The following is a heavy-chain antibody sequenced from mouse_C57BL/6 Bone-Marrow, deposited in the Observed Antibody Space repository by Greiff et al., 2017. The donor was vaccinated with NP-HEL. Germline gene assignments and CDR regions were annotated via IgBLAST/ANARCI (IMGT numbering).Heavy chain of an antibody. CDR1: GYSFTGYY. V-gene: IGHV1-31*01. D-gene: IGHD1-1*01. Sequence: EVQLQQSGPELVKPGASVKISCKASGYSFTGYYMHWVKQSHGNILDWIGYIYPYNGVSSYNQKFKGKATLTVDKSSSTAYMELRSLTSEDSAVYYCARLRIFTTVVARNAMDYWGQGTSVTVSS. CDR2: IYPYNGVS. CDR3: ARLRIFTTVVARNAMDY. J-gene: IGHJ4*01.